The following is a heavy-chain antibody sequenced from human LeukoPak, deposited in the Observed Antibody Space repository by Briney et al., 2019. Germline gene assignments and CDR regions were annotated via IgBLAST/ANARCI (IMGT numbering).Heavy chain of an antibody. V-gene: IGHV3-23*01. CDR3: ANYGGNYHYFDY. CDR1: GFTFSSYA. Sequence: PGGSLRLSCAASGFTFSSYAMSWVRQAPGKGLEWVSGISGSDGSTNYADSVKGRFTISRENSKNTLYLQMSSLRAEDTAVYYCANYGGNYHYFDYWGQGTLVTVSS. CDR2: ISGSDGST. J-gene: IGHJ4*02. D-gene: IGHD4-23*01.